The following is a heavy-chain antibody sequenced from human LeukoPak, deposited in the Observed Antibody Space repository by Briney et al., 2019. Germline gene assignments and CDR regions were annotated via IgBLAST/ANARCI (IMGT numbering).Heavy chain of an antibody. CDR1: GFTFSSYA. J-gene: IGHJ4*02. D-gene: IGHD2-15*01. Sequence: GSLRLSCAASGFTFSSYAMSWVRQAPGKGLEWVSAISGSGGSTYYADSVKGRFTISRDNSKNTLYLQMNSLRAEDTAVYYCAKTLGYCSGGSCFSRYYFDYWGQGTLVTVSS. CDR3: AKTLGYCSGGSCFSRYYFDY. CDR2: ISGSGGST. V-gene: IGHV3-23*01.